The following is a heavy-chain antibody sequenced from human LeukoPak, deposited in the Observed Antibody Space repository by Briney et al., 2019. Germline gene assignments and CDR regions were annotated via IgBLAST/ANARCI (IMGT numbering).Heavy chain of an antibody. V-gene: IGHV3-53*05. CDR3: TRDSVTTAYYFDF. CDR2: IYNGDST. Sequence: SGGSLRLSCAASGFTVSSNYMIWGRQAPGKGLEWVSVIYNGDSTYYADSVKGRFTISRDNSRHTLHLQMNGLRPEDTAVYYCTRDSVTTAYYFDFWGQGTLVTVSS. CDR1: GFTVSSNY. D-gene: IGHD4-17*01. J-gene: IGHJ4*02.